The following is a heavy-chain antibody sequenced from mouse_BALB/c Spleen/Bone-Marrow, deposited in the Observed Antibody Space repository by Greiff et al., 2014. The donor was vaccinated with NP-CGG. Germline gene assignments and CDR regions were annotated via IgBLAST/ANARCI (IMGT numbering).Heavy chain of an antibody. CDR2: ISSKSTNYTT. Sequence: EMQLVESGGGLVQPKGSLKLSCAASGFTFNIYAMNWVRQAPRKGLEWVARISSKSTNYTTCYADSVKDRFTISSDDSQSMLYLQMNSLKTEDTAIYYCVRQDYDYPMDYWGQGTSVTVSS. J-gene: IGHJ4*01. CDR3: VRQDYDYPMDY. D-gene: IGHD2-4*01. V-gene: IGHV10-1*01. CDR1: GFTFNIYA.